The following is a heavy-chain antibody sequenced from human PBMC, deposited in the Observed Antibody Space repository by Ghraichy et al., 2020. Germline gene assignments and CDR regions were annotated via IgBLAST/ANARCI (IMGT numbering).Heavy chain of an antibody. Sequence: GESLNISCAASGFTFSNAWMNWVRQAPGKGLEWVGRIKRESDGGTTDYAAPVKGRFTVSRDDSKNTLYLQMNSLKTDDTAVYYCATSARLYNSGSSGFSSWGQGTLVTVSS. J-gene: IGHJ5*02. CDR2: IKRESDGGTT. CDR3: ATSARLYNSGSSGFSS. CDR1: GFTFSNAW. V-gene: IGHV3-15*07. D-gene: IGHD3-22*01.